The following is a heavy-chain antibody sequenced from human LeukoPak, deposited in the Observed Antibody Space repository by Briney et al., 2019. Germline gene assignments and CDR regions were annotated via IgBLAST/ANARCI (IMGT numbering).Heavy chain of an antibody. J-gene: IGHJ4*02. CDR1: GVSISSGDYY. V-gene: IGHV4-30-4*01. D-gene: IGHD3-22*01. CDR2: IYYSGST. Sequence: PSEPLSLTCTVSGVSISSGDYYWRWIRQPPGKGLEWIGYIYYSGSTYYNPSLKSRVTISVHTSKNQFSLKLSSVTAADTAVYYCARASMIVVVIDYWGQGTLVTVSS. CDR3: ARASMIVVVIDY.